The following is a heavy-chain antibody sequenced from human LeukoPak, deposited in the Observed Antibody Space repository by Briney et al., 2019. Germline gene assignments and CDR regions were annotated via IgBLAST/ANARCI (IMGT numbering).Heavy chain of an antibody. V-gene: IGHV3-53*01. CDR3: ARATRSYDFWSGYYFDY. CDR2: IYSGGST. D-gene: IGHD3-3*01. CDR1: GFTVSSNY. J-gene: IGHJ4*02. Sequence: GGSLRLSCAASGFTVSSNYMSWVRQAPGKGLEWVSVIYSGGSTYYADSVKGRFTISRDNSKNTLYLQMSSLRAEDTAVYYCARATRSYDFWSGYYFDYWGQGTLVTVSS.